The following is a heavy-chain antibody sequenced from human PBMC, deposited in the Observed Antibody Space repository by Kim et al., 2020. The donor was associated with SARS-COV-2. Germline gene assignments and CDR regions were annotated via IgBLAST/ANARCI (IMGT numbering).Heavy chain of an antibody. Sequence: SETLSLTCSVSDASIRSYFWTWTRRPAGKGLEWIGRILSNGNINYNPSLKSRVTMSLDTSKNQFSLKLNSVTAADTAVYYCARSRSHSSRYYYNGMDVWGQGTTVTVSS. CDR3: ARSRSHSSRYYYNGMDV. J-gene: IGHJ6*02. CDR2: ILSNGNI. D-gene: IGHD2-15*01. CDR1: DASIRSYF. V-gene: IGHV4-4*07.